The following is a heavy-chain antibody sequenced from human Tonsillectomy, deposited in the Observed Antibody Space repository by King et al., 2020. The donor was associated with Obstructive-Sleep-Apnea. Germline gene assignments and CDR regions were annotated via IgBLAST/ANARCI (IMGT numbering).Heavy chain of an antibody. D-gene: IGHD3-9*01. J-gene: IGHJ3*02. Sequence: VQLQESGPGLVKPSETLSLTCTVSGGSISNYYWSWIRQPPGKGLEWIGYIYYSGSTNYNPSLKSRVTISVDTSKNQFSLKLISVTAADTAVYYCARSHFDRNTFDIWGQGTLVTVSS. CDR3: ARSHFDRNTFDI. CDR2: IYYSGST. V-gene: IGHV4-59*08. CDR1: GGSISNYY.